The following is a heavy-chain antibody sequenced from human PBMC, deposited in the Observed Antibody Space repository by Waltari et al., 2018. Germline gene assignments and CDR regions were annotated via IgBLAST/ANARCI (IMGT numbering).Heavy chain of an antibody. CDR1: GDYISNNFF. J-gene: IGHJ4*02. CDR2: AHQSGRS. CDR3: ASDRGRGLYLDS. D-gene: IGHD2-15*01. Sequence: QVQLQESGPGLVKPSGTLSLTCTVSGDYISNNFFWSWVRQSPGKGLEWIGQAHQSGRSNDHPSLESRVTVSMDTSKNQFSLRVTSVTAADTAIYYCASDRGRGLYLDSWGQGTLVTVSP. V-gene: IGHV4-4*02.